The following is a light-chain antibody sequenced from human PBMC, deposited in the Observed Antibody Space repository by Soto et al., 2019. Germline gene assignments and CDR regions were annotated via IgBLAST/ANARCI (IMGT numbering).Light chain of an antibody. CDR3: AVWDDSLSGVV. CDR2: EVN. V-gene: IGLV2-8*01. J-gene: IGLJ2*01. Sequence: QSALTQPPSASGSPGQSVTISCTGTSSDIGGYNSVSWYQQHPGKAPRLMIYEVNKRPSGVPDRFSGSKSGYTASLGISGLRSEDEADYFCAVWDDSLSGVVFGGGTKLTVL. CDR1: SSDIGGYNS.